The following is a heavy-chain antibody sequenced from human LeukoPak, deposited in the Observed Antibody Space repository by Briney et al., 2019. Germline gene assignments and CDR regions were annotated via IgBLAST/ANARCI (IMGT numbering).Heavy chain of an antibody. Sequence: GGSLRLSCAASGFTFGTFWMSWVRQAPGKGLEWVANIKQGGSEKNYVDSVKGRFTIARDDAKNSLYLQMNSLRAEDTAVYFCARDKGGMVPFDYWGQGTLVTVSS. CDR2: IKQGGSEK. CDR3: ARDKGGMVPFDY. D-gene: IGHD3-10*01. J-gene: IGHJ4*02. V-gene: IGHV3-7*01. CDR1: GFTFGTFW.